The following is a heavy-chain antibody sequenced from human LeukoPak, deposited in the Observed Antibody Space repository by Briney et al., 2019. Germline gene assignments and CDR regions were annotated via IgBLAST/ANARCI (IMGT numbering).Heavy chain of an antibody. CDR1: GGTFSSYA. Sequence: SVKVSCKASGGTFSSYAISWVRQAPGQGLEWMGRIIPILGIANYAQKFQGRVTITTDESTSTAYMELSSLRSEDTAVYYCARSRMSSSWCNWFDPWGQGTLVTVSS. CDR3: ARSRMSSSWCNWFDP. J-gene: IGHJ5*02. D-gene: IGHD6-13*01. CDR2: IIPILGIA. V-gene: IGHV1-69*04.